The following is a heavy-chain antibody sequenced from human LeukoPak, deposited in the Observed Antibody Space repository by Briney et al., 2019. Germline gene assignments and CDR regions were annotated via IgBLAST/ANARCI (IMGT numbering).Heavy chain of an antibody. CDR2: INHSGST. J-gene: IGHJ3*02. D-gene: IGHD1-1*01. V-gene: IGHV4-34*01. CDR3: ARIRRSGRAFDI. Sequence: SETLSLTCAVYGGSFSGYYWSWIRQPPGKGLEWIGEINHSGSTNYNPSLKSRVTISVDTSKNQFSLKLSSVTAADTAVYYCARIRRSGRAFDIWGQGTMVTVSS. CDR1: GGSFSGYY.